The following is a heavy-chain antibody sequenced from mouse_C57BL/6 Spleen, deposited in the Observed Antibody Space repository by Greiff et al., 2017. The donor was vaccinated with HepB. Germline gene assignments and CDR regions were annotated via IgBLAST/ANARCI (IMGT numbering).Heavy chain of an antibody. CDR2: IYPGSGST. V-gene: IGHV1-55*01. CDR3: ARGLYIKGYAMDY. Sequence: VQLQQPGAELVKPGASVKMSCKASGYTFTSYWITWVKQRPGQGLEWIGDIYPGSGSTNYNEKFKSKATLTVDTSSSTAYMQLSSLTSEDSAVYYCARGLYIKGYAMDYWGQGTSVTVSS. D-gene: IGHD1-3*01. J-gene: IGHJ4*01. CDR1: GYTFTSYW.